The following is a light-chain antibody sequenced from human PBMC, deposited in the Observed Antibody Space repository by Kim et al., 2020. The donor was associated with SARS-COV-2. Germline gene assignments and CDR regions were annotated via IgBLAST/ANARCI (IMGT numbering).Light chain of an antibody. V-gene: IGLV2-14*03. J-gene: IGLJ2*01. CDR2: DVS. CDR3: NSYRSDSTFL. Sequence: GLSVTYSAPETAKDIANYNYVSWYHKHPGKAPRLIIYDVSERPSGISHRFSGSKSGNTASLTISGLQADDEAAYYCNSYRSDSTFLFGGGTKLTVL. CDR1: AKDIANYNY.